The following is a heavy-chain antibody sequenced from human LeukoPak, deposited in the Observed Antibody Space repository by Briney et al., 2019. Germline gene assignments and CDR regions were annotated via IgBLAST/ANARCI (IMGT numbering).Heavy chain of an antibody. D-gene: IGHD3-10*01. V-gene: IGHV1-2*02. Sequence: ASVKVSCKASGYTFTGYYMHWVRQAPGQGLEWMGWINPNSGGTNYAQKFQGRVTMTRDTSISTAYMELSRLRSDDTAVYYCARDLVVRGVIMFDYDYWGQGTLVTVSS. J-gene: IGHJ4*02. CDR3: ARDLVVRGVIMFDYDY. CDR2: INPNSGGT. CDR1: GYTFTGYY.